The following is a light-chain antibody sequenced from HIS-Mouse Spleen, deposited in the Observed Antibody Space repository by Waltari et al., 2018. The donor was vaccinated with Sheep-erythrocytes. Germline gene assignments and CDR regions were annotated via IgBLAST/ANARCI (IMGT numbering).Light chain of an antibody. V-gene: IGLV3-9*01. CDR3: QVWDSSTVV. Sequence: SYELTQPLSVSVALGQTARITCGGNNIGSKNVHWYQQKPGQAPVLVIHRDSNRPSGIPGRFSGSNSWNTATLTISRAQAGDEADYYCQVWDSSTVVFGGGTKLTVL. J-gene: IGLJ2*01. CDR2: RDS. CDR1: NIGSKN.